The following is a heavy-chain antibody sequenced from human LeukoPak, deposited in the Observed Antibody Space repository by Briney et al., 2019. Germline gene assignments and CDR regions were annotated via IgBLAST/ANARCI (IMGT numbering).Heavy chain of an antibody. CDR1: GFTLSDYY. Sequence: GGSLRLSCAASGFTLSDYYMSWIRQAPGKGLEWVSYISRSGATIYYADSVKGRFTISRDNAKNSLYLQMNSLRAEDTAVYYCARLNTTNWFDPWGQGTLVTVSS. CDR3: ARLNTTNWFDP. D-gene: IGHD2/OR15-2a*01. V-gene: IGHV3-11*01. CDR2: ISRSGATI. J-gene: IGHJ5*02.